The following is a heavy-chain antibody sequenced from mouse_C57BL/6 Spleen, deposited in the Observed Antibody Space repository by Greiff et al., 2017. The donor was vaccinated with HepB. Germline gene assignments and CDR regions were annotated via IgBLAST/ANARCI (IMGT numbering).Heavy chain of an antibody. CDR1: GYTFTSYW. Sequence: QVQLQQPGTELVKPGASVKLSCKASGYTFTSYWMHWVKQRPGQGLEWIGNINPSNGGTNYNEKFKSKATLTVDKSSSTAYMQLSSLTSEASAVYYCARSNGYFAWFAYWGQGTLVTVSA. J-gene: IGHJ3*01. V-gene: IGHV1-53*01. D-gene: IGHD2-3*01. CDR3: ARSNGYFAWFAY. CDR2: INPSNGGT.